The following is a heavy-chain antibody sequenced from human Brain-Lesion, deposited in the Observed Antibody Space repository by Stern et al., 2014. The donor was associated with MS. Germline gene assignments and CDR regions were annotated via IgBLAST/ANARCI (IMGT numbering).Heavy chain of an antibody. CDR1: GFRFSSYA. CDR2: ISASGGST. V-gene: IGHV3-23*04. Sequence: EVQLVESGGGFVQPGGSLRLSCAASGFRFSSYAMSWVRQTPGKGLEWVSGISASGGSTYYADSVKGRVTISRDKSKNTLFLQMNSLRAEDTAVYYCAKGVWGSYLNAFDMWGQGTMVTVSS. D-gene: IGHD3-16*02. CDR3: AKGVWGSYLNAFDM. J-gene: IGHJ3*02.